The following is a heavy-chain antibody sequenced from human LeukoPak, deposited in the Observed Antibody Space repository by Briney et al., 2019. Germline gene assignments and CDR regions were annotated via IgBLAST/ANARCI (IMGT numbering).Heavy chain of an antibody. CDR1: GYNFISYD. D-gene: IGHD4-17*01. V-gene: IGHV1-18*01. Sequence: GASVKVSCKASGYNFISYDISWVRQAPGQGLEWMGWISAYSGNTNYAQKLQGRVSMTTDTSTSTAYMELRSLRSDDTAVYYCAREGLATVTSEYWGQGTLVTVSS. J-gene: IGHJ4*02. CDR2: ISAYSGNT. CDR3: AREGLATVTSEY.